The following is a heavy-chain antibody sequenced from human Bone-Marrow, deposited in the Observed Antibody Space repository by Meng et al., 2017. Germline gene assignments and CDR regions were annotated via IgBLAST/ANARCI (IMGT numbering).Heavy chain of an antibody. CDR1: GYSISSGYH. V-gene: IGHV4-38-2*02. Sequence: SETLSLTCTVSGYSISSGYHWGWIRQPPGKGLEWIGSIYHSGSTNYNPSLKSRVTISVDTSKNQFYLKLSSVTAADTAVYYCARAHDYGGNFDYWGQGTLVTVSS. CDR3: ARAHDYGGNFDY. D-gene: IGHD4-23*01. CDR2: IYHSGST. J-gene: IGHJ4*02.